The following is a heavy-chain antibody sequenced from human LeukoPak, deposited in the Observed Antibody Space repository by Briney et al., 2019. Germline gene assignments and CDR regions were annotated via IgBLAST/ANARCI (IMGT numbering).Heavy chain of an antibody. V-gene: IGHV1-8*03. Sequence: ASVKVSCKASGYTFTTYEINWVRQATGQGLEWMGWMNPNSGNSGYARNFQGRVTITRDTSISTAYMELSSLRSDDTAVYYCTRLLRSGVYYFDSWGQGTLVTVSS. CDR2: MNPNSGNS. J-gene: IGHJ4*02. D-gene: IGHD3-10*01. CDR1: GYTFTTYE. CDR3: TRLLRSGVYYFDS.